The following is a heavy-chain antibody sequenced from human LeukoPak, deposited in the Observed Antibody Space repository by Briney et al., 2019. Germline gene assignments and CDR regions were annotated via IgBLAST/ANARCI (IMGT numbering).Heavy chain of an antibody. V-gene: IGHV3-21*04. Sequence: GGSLRLSCAVSGFTFSNYNMQWVRQAPGKGLELVASISSTSASIYYADSVKGRFTISRDNSKNTLYLQMNSLRAEDTAVYYCAKDRAIFGVVPYYFDYWGQGTLVTVSS. D-gene: IGHD3-3*01. J-gene: IGHJ4*02. CDR1: GFTFSNYN. CDR2: ISSTSASI. CDR3: AKDRAIFGVVPYYFDY.